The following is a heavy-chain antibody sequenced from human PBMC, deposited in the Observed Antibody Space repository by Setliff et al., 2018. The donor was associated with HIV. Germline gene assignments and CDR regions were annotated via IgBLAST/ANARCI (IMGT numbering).Heavy chain of an antibody. D-gene: IGHD6-19*01. V-gene: IGHV3-23*01. J-gene: IGHJ4*02. CDR1: GFTFSSYA. CDR3: AKVTSGSYYFDY. CDR2: ISGSGGST. Sequence: ESLKISCAASGFTFSSYAMSWVRQAPGKGLEWVSAISGSGGSTYYADSVKGRFTISRDNSKNTLYLQMNSLRAEDTAVYYCAKVTSGSYYFDYWGQGTLVTVSS.